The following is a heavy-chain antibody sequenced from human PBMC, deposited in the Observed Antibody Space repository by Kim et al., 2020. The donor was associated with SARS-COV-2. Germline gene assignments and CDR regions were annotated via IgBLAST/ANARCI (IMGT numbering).Heavy chain of an antibody. CDR1: GFNFSAYG. J-gene: IGHJ6*01. Sequence: GGSLRLSCATSGFNFSAYGFHWVRQAPNKGLEWVAVISYDGSNTLYAPSVKGRLTISRDNSKSTLHLQLNRLRVEDTDVYYCAREVGVSWQTSSYFYGL. D-gene: IGHD1-26*01. CDR2: ISYDGSNT. V-gene: IGHV3-30*19. CDR3: AREVGVSWQTSSYFYGL.